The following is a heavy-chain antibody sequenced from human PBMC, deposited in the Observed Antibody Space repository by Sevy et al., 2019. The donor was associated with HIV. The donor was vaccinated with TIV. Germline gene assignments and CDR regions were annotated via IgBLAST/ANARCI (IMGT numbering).Heavy chain of an antibody. CDR3: ARVRYIYASYYFDS. Sequence: GGSLRLSCAASTFTFSDYYMTWIRQAPGKGLESVSYISSGGSIIYYADSVKGRFTISRDNAKNSLYLQMNSLRAEDTAVYYCARVRYIYASYYFDSWGQGTLVTVSS. D-gene: IGHD5-18*01. CDR2: ISSGGSII. CDR1: TFTFSDYY. V-gene: IGHV3-11*01. J-gene: IGHJ4*02.